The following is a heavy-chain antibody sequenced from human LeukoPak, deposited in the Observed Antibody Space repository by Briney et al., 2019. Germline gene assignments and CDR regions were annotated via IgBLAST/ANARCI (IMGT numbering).Heavy chain of an antibody. CDR3: ARVIEPWSCYYRENPFDA. CDR1: GYTFTDHY. CDR2: MNPDSGDT. J-gene: IGHJ5*02. V-gene: IGHV1-2*02. D-gene: IGHD3-3*01. Sequence: GASVTVSCKASGYTFTDHYIHWVRLAPGQGLEWMGWMNPDSGDTNYAQKFKGRVTMTRDTSINTAYMDLSRLTSDDTAVYYCARVIEPWSCYYRENPFDAWGQGTLVTVSS.